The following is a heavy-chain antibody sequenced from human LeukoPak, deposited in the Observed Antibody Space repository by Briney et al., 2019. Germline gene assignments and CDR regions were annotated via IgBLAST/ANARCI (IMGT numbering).Heavy chain of an antibody. V-gene: IGHV3-13*01. CDR2: IGTKGDT. Sequence: GGSLRLSCAASGLSFSSYDMHWVRQATGKGLEWVSAIGTKGDTYYSDSVRGRFTISRENGKNSLYLQMNSLRAGDTAVYYCAREVVNKNTYYYGSGSYMDYWGQGTLVTVSS. J-gene: IGHJ4*02. D-gene: IGHD3-10*01. CDR1: GLSFSSYD. CDR3: AREVVNKNTYYYGSGSYMDY.